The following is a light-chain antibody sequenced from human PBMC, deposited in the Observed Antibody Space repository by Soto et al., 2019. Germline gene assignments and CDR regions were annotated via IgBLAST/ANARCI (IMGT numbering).Light chain of an antibody. CDR3: QEYNNWPPSAGT. V-gene: IGKV3-15*01. CDR2: GAS. J-gene: IGKJ1*01. Sequence: EIVMTQSPATLSVSPGERATLSCRASQSVSSNLAWYQQKPGQAPRLLIYGASTRATGIPARFSGSGSGTEFTLTISSLQSEDFAVYYCQEYNNWPPSAGTVGQGTKVDIK. CDR1: QSVSSN.